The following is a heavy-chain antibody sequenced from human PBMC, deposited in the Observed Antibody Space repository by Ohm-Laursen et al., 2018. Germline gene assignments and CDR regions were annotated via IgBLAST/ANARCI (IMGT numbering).Heavy chain of an antibody. D-gene: IGHD2-2*02. CDR2: ISYDGSNK. CDR3: ARRIPLYGMDV. J-gene: IGHJ6*02. CDR1: RFPFIYSW. V-gene: IGHV3-30*03. Sequence: SLRLSCTASRFPFIYSWMSWVRQAPGKGLEWVAVISYDGSNKYYADSVKGRFTISRDNSKNTLYLQMNSLRAEDTAIYYCARRIPLYGMDVWGQGTTVTVSS.